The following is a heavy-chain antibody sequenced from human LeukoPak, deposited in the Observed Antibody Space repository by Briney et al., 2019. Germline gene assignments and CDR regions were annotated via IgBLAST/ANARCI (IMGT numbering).Heavy chain of an antibody. J-gene: IGHJ4*02. CDR2: VSNDGSNK. Sequence: PGGSLRLSCAASGFMFSSYAMHWVRQAPGKGLEWVAIVSNDGSNKYYTDSVRGRFTISRDNSKSTLYLQMDSLRAEDTAVYYCAREPSGNKYGYVDYWGRGTLVTVSS. CDR1: GFMFSSYA. V-gene: IGHV3-30-3*01. D-gene: IGHD5-18*01. CDR3: AREPSGNKYGYVDY.